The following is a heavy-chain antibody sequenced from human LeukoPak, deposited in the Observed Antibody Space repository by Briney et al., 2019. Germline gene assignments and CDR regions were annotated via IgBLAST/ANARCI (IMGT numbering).Heavy chain of an antibody. CDR3: ATRYYYDSSGYYYA. D-gene: IGHD3-22*01. Sequence: ASVKVSCKVSGYTLTELSMHWVRQAPGKGLEWMGGFDPEDGETIYAQKFQGRVTMTEDISTDTAYMELSSLRSEDTAVYYCATRYYYDSSGYYYAWGQGTLVTVSS. CDR1: GYTLTELS. V-gene: IGHV1-24*01. CDR2: FDPEDGET. J-gene: IGHJ4*02.